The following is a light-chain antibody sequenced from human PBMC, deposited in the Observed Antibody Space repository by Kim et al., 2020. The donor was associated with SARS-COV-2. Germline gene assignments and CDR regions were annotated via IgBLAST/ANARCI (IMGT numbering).Light chain of an antibody. CDR1: QSVSSS. J-gene: IGKJ5*01. Sequence: SLSPGERGTLSCRASQSVSSSLAWHQQKPGQTLRLLLYGASSRAAGVPDRFSGSGSGTDFTLTISRLEPEDFAVYYCQQYGTLITFGQGTRLEIK. CDR3: QQYGTLIT. CDR2: GAS. V-gene: IGKV3-20*01.